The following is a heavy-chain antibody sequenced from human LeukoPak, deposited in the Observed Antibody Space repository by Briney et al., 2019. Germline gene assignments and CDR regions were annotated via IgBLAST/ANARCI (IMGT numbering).Heavy chain of an antibody. J-gene: IGHJ4*02. D-gene: IGHD4-17*01. CDR1: GFTFSSYA. V-gene: IGHV3-30*04. Sequence: GRSLRLPCAASGFTFSSYAMHWVRQAPGKGLEWVAVISYDGSNKYYADSVKGRFTISRDNSKNTLYLQMNSLRAEDTAVYYCARDDGDYVFDYWGQGTLVTVSS. CDR2: ISYDGSNK. CDR3: ARDDGDYVFDY.